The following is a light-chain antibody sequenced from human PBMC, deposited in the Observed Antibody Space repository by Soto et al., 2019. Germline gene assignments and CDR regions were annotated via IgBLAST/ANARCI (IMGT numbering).Light chain of an antibody. Sequence: EIVLTQSPDTLSLSPGERATLSCRASQSDSSSYLAWYQQKPGQAPRLLIYGASSRTTGIPDRFSGSESGTDFTLTISRLEPEDFAVYYCQQYTSSQLTFGGGTKVEIK. CDR2: GAS. V-gene: IGKV3-20*01. J-gene: IGKJ4*01. CDR1: QSDSSSY. CDR3: QQYTSSQLT.